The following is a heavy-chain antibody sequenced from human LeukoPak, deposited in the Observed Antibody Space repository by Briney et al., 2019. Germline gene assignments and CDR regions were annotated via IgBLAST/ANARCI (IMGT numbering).Heavy chain of an antibody. CDR2: IDQGGSTK. CDR1: GFTFNTYW. D-gene: IGHD1-26*01. J-gene: IGHJ3*01. V-gene: IGHV3-7*01. CDR3: VRDKGGRSGAIYYDAFDV. Sequence: GGSLRLSCAASGFTFNTYWMIWVRQAPGKGLEWVATIDQGGSTKYYVDSLKGRFTISRDNAKNSLYLQMNSLRAEDTAVYYCVRDKGGRSGAIYYDAFDVWGQGTMVTVSS.